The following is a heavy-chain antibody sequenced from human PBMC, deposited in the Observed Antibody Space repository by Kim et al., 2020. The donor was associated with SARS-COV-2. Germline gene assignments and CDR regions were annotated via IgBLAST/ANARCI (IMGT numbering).Heavy chain of an antibody. CDR3: ARGRSSSWYYYGMDV. CDR2: ISSGDSTK. Sequence: GGSLRLSCVGSGFIFSSYEMNWVRQAPGKGLEWVSYISSGDSTKYYSDSVKGRFTISRDNAKNSLYLQMNSLRAEDTAVYYCARGRSSSWYYYGMDVWGQGTTVTVSS. V-gene: IGHV3-48*03. J-gene: IGHJ6*02. D-gene: IGHD6-13*01. CDR1: GFIFSSYE.